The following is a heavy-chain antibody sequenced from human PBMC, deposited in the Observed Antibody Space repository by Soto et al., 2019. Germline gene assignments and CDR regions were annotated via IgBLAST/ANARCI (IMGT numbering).Heavy chain of an antibody. Sequence: ASVKVSCKASGYTFTSYGISWVRQAPGQGLEWMGWISAYNGNTNYAQKLQGRVTMTTDTSTSTAYMELRSLRSDDTAVYYCARDATPEAYYYYYMDVWGKGTTVTVSS. CDR3: ARDATPEAYYYYYMDV. J-gene: IGHJ6*03. D-gene: IGHD2-15*01. V-gene: IGHV1-18*01. CDR2: ISAYNGNT. CDR1: GYTFTSYG.